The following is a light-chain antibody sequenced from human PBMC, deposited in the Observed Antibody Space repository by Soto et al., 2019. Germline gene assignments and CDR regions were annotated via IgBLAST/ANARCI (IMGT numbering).Light chain of an antibody. Sequence: DIPMTQSPSSLSASVGDRVSITCRAGQSINRFLNWYQQKPGKPPKLLIYAASSLLGGVPSRFSGSGSGTDFTLTISSLQPEDFATYYCQQSYSSPQTFGQGTRVEIK. CDR2: AAS. CDR1: QSINRF. J-gene: IGKJ1*01. CDR3: QQSYSSPQT. V-gene: IGKV1-39*01.